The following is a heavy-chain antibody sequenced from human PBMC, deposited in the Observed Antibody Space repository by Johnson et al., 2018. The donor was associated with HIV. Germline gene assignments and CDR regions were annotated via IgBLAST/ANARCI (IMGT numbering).Heavy chain of an antibody. Sequence: QVQLVESGGGVVQPGRSLRLSCAASGFAFSSYAMQWVRQAPGKGLEWVAVISYDGTSKYQADSVTGRFTISRDNSKNTLFMQMNSLRGEDTAVYYCARDGESQQLPLGDAFDVWGQGTMVTVSS. J-gene: IGHJ3*01. CDR1: GFAFSSYA. D-gene: IGHD6-13*01. CDR3: ARDGESQQLPLGDAFDV. V-gene: IGHV3-30*04. CDR2: ISYDGTSK.